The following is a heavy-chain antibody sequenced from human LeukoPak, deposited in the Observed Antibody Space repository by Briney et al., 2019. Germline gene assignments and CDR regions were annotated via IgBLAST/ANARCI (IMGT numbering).Heavy chain of an antibody. J-gene: IGHJ5*02. Sequence: SETLSLTCTVSGGSISSYYWSWIRQPAGKGLEWIGRIYTSGSTNYNPSLKSRVTMSVDTSKNQFSLKLSSVTAADTAVYYCARSGGSMVRGVMRASPPGINWFDPWGQGTLVTVSS. CDR2: IYTSGST. CDR3: ARSGGSMVRGVMRASPPGINWFDP. CDR1: GGSISSYY. D-gene: IGHD3-10*01. V-gene: IGHV4-4*07.